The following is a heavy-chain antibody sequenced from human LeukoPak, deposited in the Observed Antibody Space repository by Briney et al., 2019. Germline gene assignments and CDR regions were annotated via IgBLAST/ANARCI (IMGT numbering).Heavy chain of an antibody. CDR1: GGSISSSSYY. CDR3: ARRWADDDAFDI. Sequence: SETLSLTCTVSGGSISSSSYYWGWIRQPPGKGLEWIGSIYYSGGTYYNPSLKSRVTISVDTSKNQFSLKLSSVTAADTAVYYCARRWADDDAFDIWGQGTMVTVSS. J-gene: IGHJ3*02. V-gene: IGHV4-39*01. CDR2: IYYSGGT. D-gene: IGHD5-24*01.